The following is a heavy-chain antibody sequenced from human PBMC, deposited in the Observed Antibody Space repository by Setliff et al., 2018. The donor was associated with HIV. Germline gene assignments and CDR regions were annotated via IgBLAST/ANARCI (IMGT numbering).Heavy chain of an antibody. D-gene: IGHD3-16*01. CDR3: ARGGPEYYDYPYFDS. V-gene: IGHV4-61*09. Sequence: SETLSLTCTVSGGSINSGSYYWNWIRQPAGKGLEWIGHIYASGSTHYNPSLKSRVTMSVDTSKSQFSRKLNSLIAADTAVYFCARGGPEYYDYPYFDSWGQGTLVTVSS. CDR2: IYASGST. J-gene: IGHJ4*02. CDR1: GGSINSGSYY.